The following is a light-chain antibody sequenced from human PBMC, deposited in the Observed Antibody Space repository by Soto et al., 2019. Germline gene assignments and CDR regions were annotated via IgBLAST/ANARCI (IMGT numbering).Light chain of an antibody. Sequence: QSALTQPRSVSGSPGQSVTISCTGTSSNVGGYGYVSWYQQHPGKAPKLVISDVTKRPSGVPDRFSGSKSGNTASLTISGLQPEDDGDYYCCSYAGSYTFVFGTGTKLTVL. CDR2: DVT. CDR3: CSYAGSYTFV. V-gene: IGLV2-11*01. J-gene: IGLJ1*01. CDR1: SSNVGGYGY.